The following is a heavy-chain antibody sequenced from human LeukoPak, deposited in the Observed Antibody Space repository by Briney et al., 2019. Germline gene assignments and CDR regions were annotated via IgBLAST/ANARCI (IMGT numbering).Heavy chain of an antibody. CDR3: ARADRDSDWYIDDC. V-gene: IGHV3-21*01. D-gene: IGHD6-19*01. CDR2: IDTTSEYI. Sequence: SGGSLTLSCAVSGLSFSSYNMNWVRQSPGKGLEWVASIDTTSEYIFYTDSLKGRFTISRDNAKNSLYLQMNNLRAEDTAVYYCARADRDSDWYIDDCWGQGTLVTVSS. J-gene: IGHJ4*02. CDR1: GLSFSSYN.